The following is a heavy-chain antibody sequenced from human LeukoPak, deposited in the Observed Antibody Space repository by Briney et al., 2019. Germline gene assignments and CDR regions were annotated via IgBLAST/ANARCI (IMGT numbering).Heavy chain of an antibody. CDR2: IKEDGSVK. Sequence: GGSLRLSCAASGFTFSSCAMNWVRQAPGKGLEWVANIKEDGSVKNYIDSVKGRFTISRDNAKNLLYLQMNSLRAEDTAIYYCATDRGWLQFDYWGQGTLVTVSS. V-gene: IGHV3-7*01. D-gene: IGHD5-24*01. CDR1: GFTFSSCA. CDR3: ATDRGWLQFDY. J-gene: IGHJ4*02.